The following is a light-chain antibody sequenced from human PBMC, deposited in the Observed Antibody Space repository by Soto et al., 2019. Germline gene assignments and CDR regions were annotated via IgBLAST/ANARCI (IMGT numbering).Light chain of an antibody. V-gene: IGKV1-39*01. CDR1: EHIDSY. CDR3: QQSYNTPWT. CDR2: AAS. Sequence: DIQMTQSPSSLSASVRDRGTITCRSIEHIDSYLNWYKQKPGKATELLIYAASSLHSGAPSRFSGSGSGTDFTLTISSLLPEDFATYYCQQSYNTPWTFGQGTKVDIK. J-gene: IGKJ1*01.